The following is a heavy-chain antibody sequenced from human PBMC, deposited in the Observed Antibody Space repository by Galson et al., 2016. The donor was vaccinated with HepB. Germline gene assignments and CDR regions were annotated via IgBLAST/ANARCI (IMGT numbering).Heavy chain of an antibody. V-gene: IGHV1-18*01. CDR2: ISAHNGKT. J-gene: IGHJ5*02. Sequence: SVKVSCKASGYIFINYGITWVRQAPGQGLEWMGWISAHNGKTNYAQRLQGRVTMTTDKSTATAYMELRSPRSDDTAFYYCARDLNQHPPTCFDPWGQGTLVTVSS. CDR3: ARDLNQHPPTCFDP. CDR1: GYIFINYG. D-gene: IGHD1-14*01.